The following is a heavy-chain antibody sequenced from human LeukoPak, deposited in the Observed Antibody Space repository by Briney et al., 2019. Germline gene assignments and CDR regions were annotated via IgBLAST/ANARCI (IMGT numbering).Heavy chain of an antibody. D-gene: IGHD3-3*01. CDR1: GFTFSSYG. V-gene: IGHV3-30*18. Sequence: GGSLRLSCAASGFTFSSYGMHWVRQAPGKGLEWVAVISYDGSNKYYADSVKGRFTISRDNSKNMLYLQMNSLRAEDTAVYYCAKAGSGSSWTKNYYYYGMDVWGQGTTVTVSS. J-gene: IGHJ6*02. CDR2: ISYDGSNK. CDR3: AKAGSGSSWTKNYYYYGMDV.